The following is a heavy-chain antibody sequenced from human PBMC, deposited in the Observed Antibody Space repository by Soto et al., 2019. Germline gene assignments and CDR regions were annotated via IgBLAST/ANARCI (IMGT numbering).Heavy chain of an antibody. CDR1: GGSISSYY. Sequence: EPLSLPCTVSGGSISSYYWSWIRQPPGKGLEWIGYIYYSGSTNYNPSLKSRVTISVDTSKNQFSLKLSSVTAADTAVYYCARGGAIRLEKARGKWFDPWGQGTLVTVSS. CDR2: IYYSGST. J-gene: IGHJ5*02. D-gene: IGHD1-1*01. V-gene: IGHV4-59*01. CDR3: ARGGAIRLEKARGKWFDP.